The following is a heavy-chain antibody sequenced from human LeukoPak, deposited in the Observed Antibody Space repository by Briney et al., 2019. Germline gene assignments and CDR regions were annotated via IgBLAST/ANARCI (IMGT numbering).Heavy chain of an antibody. Sequence: GASVKVSCKASGYTFTSYGISWVRQAPGQGLEWMGWISAYNGNTNYAQKLQGRVTMTTDTSTSTAYMELRSLRSDDTAVYYCATSGSYADLGAFDIWGQGTMVTVSS. D-gene: IGHD1-26*01. V-gene: IGHV1-18*01. J-gene: IGHJ3*02. CDR1: GYTFTSYG. CDR2: ISAYNGNT. CDR3: ATSGSYADLGAFDI.